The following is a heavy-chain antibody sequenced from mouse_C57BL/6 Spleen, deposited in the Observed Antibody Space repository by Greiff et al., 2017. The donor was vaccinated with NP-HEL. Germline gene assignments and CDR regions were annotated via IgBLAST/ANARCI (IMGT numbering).Heavy chain of an antibody. CDR1: GFTFSDYG. V-gene: IGHV5-17*01. Sequence: EVMLVESGGGLVKPGGSLKLSCAASGFTFSDYGMHWVRQAPEKGLEWVAYISSGSSTIYYADTVKGRFTISRDNAKNTLFLQMTSRRSEDTAMYYCARPYYGSSFAWFAYWGQGTLVTVSA. J-gene: IGHJ3*01. D-gene: IGHD1-1*01. CDR2: ISSGSSTI. CDR3: ARPYYGSSFAWFAY.